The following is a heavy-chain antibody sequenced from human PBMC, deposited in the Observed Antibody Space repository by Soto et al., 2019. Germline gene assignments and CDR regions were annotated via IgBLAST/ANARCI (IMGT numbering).Heavy chain of an antibody. CDR3: AKEEHDSSGYYFHSY. J-gene: IGHJ4*02. Sequence: ESGGGVVQPGRSLRLSCAASGFTFSSYGMHWVRQAPGKGLEWVAVISYDGSNKYYADSVKGRFTISRDNSKNTLYLQMNSLRAEDTAVYYCAKEEHDSSGYYFHSYWGQGTLVTVSS. D-gene: IGHD3-22*01. CDR2: ISYDGSNK. CDR1: GFTFSSYG. V-gene: IGHV3-30*18.